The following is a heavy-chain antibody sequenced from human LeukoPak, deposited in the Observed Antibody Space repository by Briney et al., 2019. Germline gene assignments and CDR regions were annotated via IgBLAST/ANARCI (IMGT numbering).Heavy chain of an antibody. Sequence: PSETLSLTCTVSGGSISSSYWSWIRQPPGKGLEWIGYIYYTGTTNYNPSLKSRVTISVDTSKNQFSLKLRSVTAADTAVFYCARRNKAVPGDAFDMWGQGTMVTVSS. J-gene: IGHJ3*02. CDR2: IYYTGTT. CDR3: ARRNKAVPGDAFDM. CDR1: GGSISSSY. V-gene: IGHV4-59*08. D-gene: IGHD6-19*01.